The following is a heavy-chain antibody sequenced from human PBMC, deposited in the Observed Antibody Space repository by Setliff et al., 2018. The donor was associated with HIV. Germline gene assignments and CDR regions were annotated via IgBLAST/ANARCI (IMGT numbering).Heavy chain of an antibody. Sequence: GGSLRLSCAASGFTFSSYAMSWVRQTPEKGLEWVSIITSGGSTYYADSAKGRFIISRDNSQNTLYLQINSLRAEDTAVYYCARGDPQYYYDDSAYFDYWGQGTLVTVSS. J-gene: IGHJ4*02. CDR3: ARGDPQYYYDDSAYFDY. CDR2: ITSGGST. V-gene: IGHV3-23*01. D-gene: IGHD3-22*01. CDR1: GFTFSSYA.